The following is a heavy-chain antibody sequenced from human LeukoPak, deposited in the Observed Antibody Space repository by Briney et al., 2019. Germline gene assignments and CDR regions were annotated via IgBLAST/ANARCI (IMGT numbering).Heavy chain of an antibody. CDR3: ARDLNYYDSSGYFLAWDY. CDR2: ISYDGSNK. Sequence: GRSLRLSCAASGFTFSSYGMHWVRQAPGKGLEWVAVISYDGSNKYYADSVKGRFTISRDNAKNSLYLQMNSLRAEDTAVYYCARDLNYYDSSGYFLAWDYWGQGTLVTVSS. CDR1: GFTFSSYG. D-gene: IGHD3-22*01. J-gene: IGHJ4*02. V-gene: IGHV3-30*03.